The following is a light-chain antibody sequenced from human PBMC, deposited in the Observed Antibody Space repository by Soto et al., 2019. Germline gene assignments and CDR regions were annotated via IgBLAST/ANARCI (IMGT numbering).Light chain of an antibody. Sequence: EVVLTQSPATLSLSPGESATLSCRASQSVSSYLVWYQQIPGQGPRLLIYDASNRATGVPARFSGSGSGTDFALTISSLEPEDFAIYYCQHRSNWTITFGQGTRLEI. V-gene: IGKV3-11*01. CDR3: QHRSNWTIT. CDR2: DAS. CDR1: QSVSSY. J-gene: IGKJ5*01.